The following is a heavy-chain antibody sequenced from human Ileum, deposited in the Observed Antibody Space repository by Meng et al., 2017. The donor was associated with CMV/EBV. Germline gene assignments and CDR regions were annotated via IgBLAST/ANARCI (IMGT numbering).Heavy chain of an antibody. CDR1: GFTFTNYW. D-gene: IGHD2-15*01. V-gene: IGHV3-7*01. CDR3: AIEGSPYCSGGTCLTWFDP. CDR2: MKQDGFER. J-gene: IGHJ5*02. Sequence: GESLKISCAASGFTFTNYWMSWVSQAPGKGLEWVAKMKQDGFERYYVDSVKGRFTISRDNAKNSLYLQMNSLRPEDTAVYYCAIEGSPYCSGGTCLTWFDPWGQGTLVTVSS.